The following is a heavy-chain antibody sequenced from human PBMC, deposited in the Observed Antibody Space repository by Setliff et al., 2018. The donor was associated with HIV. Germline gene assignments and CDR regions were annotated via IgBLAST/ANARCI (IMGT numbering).Heavy chain of an antibody. V-gene: IGHV4-59*01. CDR2: VYDSGST. D-gene: IGHD6-19*01. CDR3: ARDPNTGWYYLDF. Sequence: SETLSLTCSVSGDFTPSYYWTWIRQSPGKGLEWLGYVYDSGSTKYHPSLKSRVSISRDGSSNQFSLTLRSVTAADTAVYYCARDPNTGWYYLDFWGPGALVTVSS. J-gene: IGHJ4*02. CDR1: GDFTPSYY.